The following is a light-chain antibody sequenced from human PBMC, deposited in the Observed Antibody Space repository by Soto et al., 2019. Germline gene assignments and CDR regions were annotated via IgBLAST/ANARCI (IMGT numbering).Light chain of an antibody. Sequence: QSVLTQPPSVSGAPGQRVTISCTGSSSNIGAGFDVHWYHQIAGTAPKLLIYGNSNRPSGVPDRFSGSKSGTSASLAINGLQAEDEADYYCSSYTTVNTLVSFGTGTKLTVL. J-gene: IGLJ1*01. V-gene: IGLV1-40*01. CDR1: SSNIGAGFD. CDR3: SSYTTVNTLVS. CDR2: GNS.